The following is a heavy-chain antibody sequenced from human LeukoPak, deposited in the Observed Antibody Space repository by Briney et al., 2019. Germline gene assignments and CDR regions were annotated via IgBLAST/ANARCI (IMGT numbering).Heavy chain of an antibody. CDR2: INPNSGGT. J-gene: IGHJ5*02. CDR1: GYTFTGYY. V-gene: IGHV1-2*02. Sequence: GASVKVSCKASGYTFTGYYMHWVRQAPGQGLEWMGWINPNSGGTNYAQKFQGRVTMTRDTSISTVYMELSRLRSDDTAVYYCAREKRLAGSRGGFDPWGQGTLVTVSS. CDR3: AREKRLAGSRGGFDP. D-gene: IGHD3-10*01.